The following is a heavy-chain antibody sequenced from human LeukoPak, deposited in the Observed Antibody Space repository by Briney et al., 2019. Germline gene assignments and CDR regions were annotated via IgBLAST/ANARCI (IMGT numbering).Heavy chain of an antibody. CDR2: TSNKRDGT. V-gene: IGHV3-23*01. D-gene: IGHD1-26*01. J-gene: IGHJ4*02. CDR1: GFTFSNYA. CDR3: AKGGGSRSFDY. Sequence: GGSLRLSCAASGFTFSNYAMSWVRQAPGKGLDWVSLTSNKRDGTYYADSVKGRFTISRDNSKNTLYLQMNSLRAEDTAVYYCAKGGGSRSFDYWGQGTLVAVCS.